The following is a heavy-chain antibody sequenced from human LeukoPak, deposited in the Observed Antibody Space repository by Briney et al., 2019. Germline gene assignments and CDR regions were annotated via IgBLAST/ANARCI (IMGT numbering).Heavy chain of an antibody. V-gene: IGHV5-51*01. D-gene: IGHD2-8*02. CDR3: ARGWSRSGAGQVDY. J-gene: IGHJ4*02. Sequence: GESLKISCKGSGYSFTNYWIGRVRQKPGKGLEYMCLIHPGDSDTRYSPSFQGQVTISVDKSISTAYLQWSSLKASDTAMYYCARGWSRSGAGQVDYWGQGTLVTVSS. CDR1: GYSFTNYW. CDR2: IHPGDSDT.